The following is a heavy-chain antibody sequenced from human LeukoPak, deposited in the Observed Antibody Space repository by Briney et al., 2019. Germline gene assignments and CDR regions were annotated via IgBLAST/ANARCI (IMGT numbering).Heavy chain of an antibody. CDR3: TRASVAGRRFDY. Sequence: ASVKVSCKASGYTFTSYYMHWVRQAPGQGLEWMGIINPSGSSTTYAQKFQGRVTMTRDTSTGTVYMELSSLRSEDTAVYYCTRASVAGRRFDYWGQGTLVTVSS. V-gene: IGHV1-46*03. CDR1: GYTFTSYY. J-gene: IGHJ4*02. D-gene: IGHD6-19*01. CDR2: INPSGSST.